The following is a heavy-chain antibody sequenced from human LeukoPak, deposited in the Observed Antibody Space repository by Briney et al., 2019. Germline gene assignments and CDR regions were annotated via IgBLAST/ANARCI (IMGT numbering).Heavy chain of an antibody. V-gene: IGHV3-23*01. J-gene: IGHJ3*02. CDR1: GFTFSSYA. CDR2: ISGSGGST. CDR3: ADLGSLSSSWYPGAFDI. Sequence: PGGSLRLSCAASGFTFSSYAMSWVRQAPGKGLEWVSAISGSGGSTYYADSVKGRFTISRDNSKNTLYLQMYSLRAEDTAVYYCADLGSLSSSWYPGAFDIWGQGTMVTVSS. D-gene: IGHD6-13*01.